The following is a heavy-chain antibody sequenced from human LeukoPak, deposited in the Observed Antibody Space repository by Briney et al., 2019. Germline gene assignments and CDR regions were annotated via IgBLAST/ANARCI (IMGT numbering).Heavy chain of an antibody. CDR3: ARGRNDFWSGYYGDY. J-gene: IGHJ4*02. CDR1: GGSISSYY. Sequence: RSSETLSLTCTVSGGSISSYYWSWIRQPPGKGLEWIGYIYYSGSTNYNPSLKSRVTISVDTSKNQFSLKLSSVTAADTAVYYCARGRNDFWSGYYGDYWGQGTLVTVSS. V-gene: IGHV4-59*01. CDR2: IYYSGST. D-gene: IGHD3-3*01.